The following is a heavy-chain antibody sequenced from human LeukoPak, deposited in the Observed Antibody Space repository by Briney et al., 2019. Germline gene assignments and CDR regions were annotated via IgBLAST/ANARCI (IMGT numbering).Heavy chain of an antibody. V-gene: IGHV3-9*01. Sequence: QPGRSLRLSCAASGFTFDDYAIHWVRQAPGKGLEWVSGISWNSGTIGYADSVKGRFTISRDNSKNTLSLQMNSLRVEDTALYYCATSSYCSSTSCYGKFDYWGQGTLVTVSS. D-gene: IGHD2-2*01. CDR1: GFTFDDYA. CDR2: ISWNSGTI. J-gene: IGHJ4*02. CDR3: ATSSYCSSTSCYGKFDY.